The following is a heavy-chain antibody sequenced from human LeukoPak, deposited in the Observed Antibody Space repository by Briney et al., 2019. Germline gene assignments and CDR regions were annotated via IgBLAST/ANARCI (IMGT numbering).Heavy chain of an antibody. CDR1: GYSISVGYY. V-gene: IGHV4-38-2*01. D-gene: IGHD2-15*01. J-gene: IGHJ6*03. CDR3: ASRSGMVAARGPMDV. Sequence: SYTLSLTCPVSGYSISVGYYWGWIRQPPGKGLAWIVRIYRSGSTYYNPSLKSRVNISVETSKNHFSMKLSSATAADTAVYYCASRSGMVAARGPMDVWGKGTTVTVSS. CDR2: IYRSGST.